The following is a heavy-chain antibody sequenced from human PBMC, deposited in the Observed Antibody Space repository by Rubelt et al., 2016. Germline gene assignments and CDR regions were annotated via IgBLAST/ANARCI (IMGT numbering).Heavy chain of an antibody. J-gene: IGHJ4*02. CDR2: ISHSGST. D-gene: IGHD6-13*01. CDR3: ASSWYRFDY. V-gene: IGHV4-4*02. Sequence: SLTCAVSGGSINDNNWWSWVRQPPGKGLEWIGEISHSGSTSYNPSLQSRVTISMDESMHHFSLRLSSVTAADTAVYYCASSWYRFDYWGQGTLVTVSS. CDR1: GGSINDNNW.